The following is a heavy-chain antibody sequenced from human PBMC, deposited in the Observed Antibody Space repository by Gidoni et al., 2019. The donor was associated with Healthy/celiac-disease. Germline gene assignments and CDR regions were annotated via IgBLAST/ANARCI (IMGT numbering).Heavy chain of an antibody. CDR1: GYTFTSYG. V-gene: IGHV1-18*01. Sequence: QVQLVQSGAEVKKPGASVKVSCKASGYTFTSYGISWVRQAPGQGLEWMGWISAYNGNTNYAQKLQGRVTMTTDTSTSTAYIELRSLRSDDTAVYYCARGSGGYFDWLPPWDYFDYWGQGTLVTVSS. D-gene: IGHD3-9*01. CDR3: ARGSGGYFDWLPPWDYFDY. J-gene: IGHJ4*02. CDR2: ISAYNGNT.